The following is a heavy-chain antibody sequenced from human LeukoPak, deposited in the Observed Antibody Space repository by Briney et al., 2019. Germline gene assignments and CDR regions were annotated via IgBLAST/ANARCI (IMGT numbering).Heavy chain of an antibody. J-gene: IGHJ6*03. D-gene: IGHD2-2*01. CDR2: IYTSGST. CDR1: GGSISSGSYY. Sequence: KPSQTLSLTCTVSGGSISSGSYYWSWIRQPAGKGLEWIGRIYTSGSTNYNPSLKSRVTISVHTSKNPFSLKLSSVTAADTAVYYCARDQIGYCSSPSCIYSYYMDVWGKGTTVTVYS. V-gene: IGHV4-61*02. CDR3: ARDQIGYCSSPSCIYSYYMDV.